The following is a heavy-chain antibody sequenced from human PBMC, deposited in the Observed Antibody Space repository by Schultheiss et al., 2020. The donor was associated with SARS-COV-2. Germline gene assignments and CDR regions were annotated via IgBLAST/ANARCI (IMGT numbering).Heavy chain of an antibody. J-gene: IGHJ4*02. V-gene: IGHV1-8*02. D-gene: IGHD3-3*01. Sequence: ASVKVSCKASGYTFTSYGINWVRQATGQGLEWMGWMNPNSGNTGYAQKFQGRVTMTRNTSISTAYMELTRLRSDDTAVYYCARRFWSGSYFDYWGQGTLVTVSS. CDR3: ARRFWSGSYFDY. CDR1: GYTFTSYG. CDR2: MNPNSGNT.